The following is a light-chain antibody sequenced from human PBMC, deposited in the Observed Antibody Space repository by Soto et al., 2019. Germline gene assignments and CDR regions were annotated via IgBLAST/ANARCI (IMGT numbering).Light chain of an antibody. CDR2: EVS. CDR1: SSDVGGYNY. CDR3: SSYTTTNTYV. J-gene: IGLJ1*01. Sequence: QSALAQPASVSGSPGQSITISFTGTSSDVGGYNYVSWSQQHPGKAPKLMIYEVSNRPSGVSNRFSGSKSGNTASLTISGLQAEDEADYYCSSYTTTNTYVFGTGTKVTVL. V-gene: IGLV2-14*01.